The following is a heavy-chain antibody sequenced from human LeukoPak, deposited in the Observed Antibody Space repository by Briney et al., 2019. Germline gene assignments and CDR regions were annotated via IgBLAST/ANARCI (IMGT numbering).Heavy chain of an antibody. V-gene: IGHV3-74*01. CDR3: TRGGAYIFGAIDY. D-gene: IGHD5-18*01. CDR2: INCDGSST. J-gene: IGHJ4*02. CDR1: GFTFSSYW. Sequence: GGSLRLSCAASGFTFSSYWMHWVRQAPGKGLVWVSRINCDGSSTTYADSVKGRLTISRDNAKNTLYLQMNSLRAEDTAVYYCTRGGAYIFGAIDYWGQGTLVTVSS.